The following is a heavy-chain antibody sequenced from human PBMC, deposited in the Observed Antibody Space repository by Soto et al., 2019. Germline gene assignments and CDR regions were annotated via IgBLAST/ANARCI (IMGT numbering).Heavy chain of an antibody. CDR2: MNPNNGNA. CDR1: GYTFITYD. V-gene: IGHV1-8*01. D-gene: IGHD6-13*01. J-gene: IGHJ3*02. Sequence: ASVKVSCKASGYTFITYDINWVRQAAGQGREWMGWMNPNNGNAGYAQKFQGRVTMTRNTSISTVYMELSRLRSEDTAVYYCARDPRAAAGDAFDIWGQGTMVTVSS. CDR3: ARDPRAAAGDAFDI.